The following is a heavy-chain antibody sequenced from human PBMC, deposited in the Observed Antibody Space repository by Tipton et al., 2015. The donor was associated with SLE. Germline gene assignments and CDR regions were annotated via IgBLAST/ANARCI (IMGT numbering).Heavy chain of an antibody. CDR3: ARVPGYYDSSGYCY. CDR1: GGSISSHY. J-gene: IGHJ4*02. V-gene: IGHV4-39*07. D-gene: IGHD3-22*01. CDR2: IYYSGST. Sequence: TLSLTCTVSGGSISSHYWGWIRQPPGKGLEWIGSIYYSGSTYYNPSLKSRVTISVDTSKNQFSLKLSSVTAADTAVYYCARVPGYYDSSGYCYWGQGTLVTVSS.